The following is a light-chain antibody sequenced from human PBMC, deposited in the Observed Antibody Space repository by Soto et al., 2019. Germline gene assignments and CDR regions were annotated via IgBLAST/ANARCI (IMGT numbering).Light chain of an antibody. CDR2: DTT. CDR1: TGAVTNGHY. Sequence: QALVPQEPSLTVSPGVTVTLTCGSSTGAVTNGHYPYWFQQKPGQAPRTLIYDTTNRHSWTPARFSGSLLGGKAALTLSGAQPEDEAEYYCLLSYNGPYVFGTGTKVTV. V-gene: IGLV7-46*01. J-gene: IGLJ1*01. CDR3: LLSYNGPYV.